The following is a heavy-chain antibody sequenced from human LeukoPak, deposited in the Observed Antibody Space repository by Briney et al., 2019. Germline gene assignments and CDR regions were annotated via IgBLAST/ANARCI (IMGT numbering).Heavy chain of an antibody. V-gene: IGHV3-23*01. D-gene: IGHD2-15*01. CDR1: GFTFSSYA. CDR3: AKIRLEESATGY. J-gene: IGHJ4*02. CDR2: ISGSGGST. Sequence: GGSLRLSCAASGFTFSSYAMSWVRQAPGKGLEWVSGISGSGGSTYHADSVRGRFTISRDNSRNTMYLYMSSLRAEDTAVYFCAKIRLEESATGYWGQGTPVTVSS.